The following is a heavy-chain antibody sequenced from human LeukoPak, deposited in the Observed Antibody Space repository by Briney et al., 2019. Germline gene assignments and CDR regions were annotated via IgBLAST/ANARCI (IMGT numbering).Heavy chain of an antibody. V-gene: IGHV4-34*01. J-gene: IGHJ4*02. CDR3: ARGARYGSGIQAVDY. D-gene: IGHD3-10*01. CDR1: GGSFSGYY. CDR2: INHSGST. Sequence: SETLSLTCAVYGGSFSGYYWSWIRQPPGKGLEWIGEINHSGSTNYNPSLKSRVTISVDTSKNQFSLKLSSVTAADTAVYYYARGARYGSGIQAVDYWGQGTLVTVSS.